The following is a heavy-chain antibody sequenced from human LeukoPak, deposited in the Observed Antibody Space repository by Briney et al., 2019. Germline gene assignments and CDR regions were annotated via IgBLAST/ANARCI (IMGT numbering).Heavy chain of an antibody. CDR1: GGSISSYY. CDR2: IYYSGSP. Sequence: SETLSLTCTVSGGSISSYYWNWIRQPPGKGLEWIGYIYYSGSPNYNPSLTSRVTMSVDTSKNHFSLKLSSVTAADTAVYYCARDGPRSWYQLLSYMDVWGKGTTVTVSS. J-gene: IGHJ6*03. D-gene: IGHD2-2*01. V-gene: IGHV4-59*01. CDR3: ARDGPRSWYQLLSYMDV.